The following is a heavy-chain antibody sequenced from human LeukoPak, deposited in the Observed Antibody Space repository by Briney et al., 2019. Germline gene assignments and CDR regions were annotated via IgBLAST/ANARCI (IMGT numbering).Heavy chain of an antibody. J-gene: IGHJ5*02. V-gene: IGHV1-69*05. D-gene: IGHD5-12*01. Sequence: SMKVSCKASGGTFSSYAISWVRQAPGQGLEWMGRIIPIFGTANYAQKFQGRVTITTDESTSTAYMELSSLRSEDTAVYYCARSLYSGYVYWFDPWGQGTLVTVSS. CDR2: IIPIFGTA. CDR3: ARSLYSGYVYWFDP. CDR1: GGTFSSYA.